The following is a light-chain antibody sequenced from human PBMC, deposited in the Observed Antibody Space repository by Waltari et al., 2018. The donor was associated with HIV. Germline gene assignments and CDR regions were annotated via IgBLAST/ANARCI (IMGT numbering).Light chain of an antibody. V-gene: IGLV3-25*03. CDR1: ALPDQF. J-gene: IGLJ3*02. Sequence: SYDVTQPSSVSVSPGQTARITCSVSALPDQFVYWYQQQPGRAPVLVIYQDTQRPSGIPERFSGSSSGTVATLTIRGVRTEDEADYHCQSADLSGTYWVFGGGTKLTVL. CDR2: QDT. CDR3: QSADLSGTYWV.